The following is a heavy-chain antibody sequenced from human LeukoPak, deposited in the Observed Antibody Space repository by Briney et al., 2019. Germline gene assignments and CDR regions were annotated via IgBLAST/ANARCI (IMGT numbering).Heavy chain of an antibody. D-gene: IGHD3-22*01. Sequence: PGMSLRLSCAASGFAFSSYGMHWVRQAPGKGLEWVAVISTDGSNKYYAESVKGRFTISRDNSKSTLYLQMNSLRTEDTALYYCVKVNYYDSSGYLDYWGQGTLVTVSS. CDR1: GFAFSSYG. V-gene: IGHV3-30*18. CDR3: VKVNYYDSSGYLDY. CDR2: ISTDGSNK. J-gene: IGHJ4*02.